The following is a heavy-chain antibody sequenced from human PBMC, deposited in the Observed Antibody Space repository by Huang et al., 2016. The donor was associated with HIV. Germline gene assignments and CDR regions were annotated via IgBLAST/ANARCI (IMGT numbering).Heavy chain of an antibody. D-gene: IGHD6-6*01. CDR3: ASASIAARRWFDP. Sequence: QVQLQESGPGLVKPSETLSLTCTVSGGSMSSYYWSWIRQPPGKGLEWIGYIYYSGSTIYNPSLKSRVTISVDTSKNQFSLRLSSVTAADTAVYYCASASIAARRWFDPWGQGSLVTVSS. CDR2: IYYSGST. CDR1: GGSMSSYY. V-gene: IGHV4-59*01. J-gene: IGHJ5*02.